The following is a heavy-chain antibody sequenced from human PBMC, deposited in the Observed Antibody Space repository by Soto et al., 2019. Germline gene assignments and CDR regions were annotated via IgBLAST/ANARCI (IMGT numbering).Heavy chain of an antibody. CDR2: IWYDGSNK. CDR1: GFTFSSYG. J-gene: IGHJ6*02. V-gene: IGHV3-33*01. D-gene: IGHD1-26*01. Sequence: GGSLRLSCAASGFTFSSYGMHWVRQAPGKGLEWVAVIWYDGSNKYYADSVKGRFTISRDNSKNTLYLQMNSLRVEDTAVYYCARGANGVQANYYYYGMDVWGQGTTVTVSS. CDR3: ARGANGVQANYYYYGMDV.